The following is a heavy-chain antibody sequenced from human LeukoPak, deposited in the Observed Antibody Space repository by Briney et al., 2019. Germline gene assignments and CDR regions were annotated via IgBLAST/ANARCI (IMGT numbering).Heavy chain of an antibody. V-gene: IGHV3-23*01. J-gene: IGHJ4*02. D-gene: IGHD6-19*01. CDR2: ISGSGGST. CDR3: AKDGRDRQWLLRPLL. CDR1: GFTFSSYA. Sequence: PGGSLRLSCAASGFTFSSYAMSWARQAPGKGLEWVSAISGSGGSTYYADSVKGRFTISRDNSKNTLYLQMNSLRAEDTAVYYCAKDGRDRQWLLRPLLWGQGTLVTVSS.